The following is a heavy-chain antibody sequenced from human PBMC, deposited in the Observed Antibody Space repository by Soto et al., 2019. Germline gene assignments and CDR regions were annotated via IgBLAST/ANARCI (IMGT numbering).Heavy chain of an antibody. CDR3: AKEPSTTGNFYNWFDS. CDR1: GFTFSSYA. Sequence: VGSLRLSCAASGFTFSSYAMSWVRQAPGKGLEWVSGISGSGGSTYYADSVKGRFTISRDNSKNTLYLQMHSLRAEDTAVYYCAKEPSTTGNFYNWFDSWGQGTLVTVSS. D-gene: IGHD3-9*01. J-gene: IGHJ5*01. V-gene: IGHV3-23*01. CDR2: ISGSGGST.